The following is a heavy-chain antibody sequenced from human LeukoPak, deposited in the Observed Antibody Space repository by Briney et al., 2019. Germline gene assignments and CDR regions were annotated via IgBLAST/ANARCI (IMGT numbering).Heavy chain of an antibody. J-gene: IGHJ3*02. D-gene: IGHD6-19*01. CDR1: GFTFSNYA. CDR3: ARVRLENDAFDI. CDR2: ISGRGGTT. V-gene: IGHV3-23*01. Sequence: GGSLRLSCAASGFTFSNYAMSWVRQAPGRGLEWVSAISGRGGTTYNADSVKGRFTISRDNSKNTLYLQMNSLRAEDAAMYYCARVRLENDAFDIWGQGTMVTVSS.